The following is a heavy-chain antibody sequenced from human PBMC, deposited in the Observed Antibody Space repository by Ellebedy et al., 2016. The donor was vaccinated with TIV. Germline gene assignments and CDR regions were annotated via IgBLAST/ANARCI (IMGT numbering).Heavy chain of an antibody. V-gene: IGHV5-51*01. CDR1: GYSSTTSW. D-gene: IGHD5-24*01. CDR3: AGRERDDHNNHFGGFHI. J-gene: IGHJ3*02. CDR2: IYRGDSRV. Sequence: GESLKISXKASGYSSTTSWIAWVRQMPGKGLEYMGMIYRGDSRVRFSPSFEGQVTISADKSISTAYLQWSSLKASDTAMYYCAGRERDDHNNHFGGFHIWGQGTMVTVSS.